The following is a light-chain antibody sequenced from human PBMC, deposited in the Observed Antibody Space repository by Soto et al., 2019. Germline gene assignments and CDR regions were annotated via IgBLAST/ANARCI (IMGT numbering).Light chain of an antibody. CDR2: DAS. CDR1: SSDIGRYNY. V-gene: IGLV2-14*01. Sequence: QSVLTQRASVSGSPGQSITISCTGTSSDIGRYNYVSWYQQYPGKAPKFMIYDASNRPSGVSNRFSGSKSGNTASLTISGLQSEDEADYYCSSYISSSTYVFGTGTKVTVL. J-gene: IGLJ1*01. CDR3: SSYISSSTYV.